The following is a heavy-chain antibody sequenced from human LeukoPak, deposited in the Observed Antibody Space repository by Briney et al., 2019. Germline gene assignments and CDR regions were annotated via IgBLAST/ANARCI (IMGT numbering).Heavy chain of an antibody. CDR2: ISYSVTT. V-gene: IGHV4-59*01. Sequence: ETLSLTCTVSGGSISTYYWSWIRQPPGKGLEWIVYISYSVTTNYNPSLKSRVTISVDTSKNQFSLKLSSVTAADTAVYYCARVGDWNDLVYWGQGTMVPVPS. D-gene: IGHD1-1*01. CDR1: GGSISTYY. CDR3: ARVGDWNDLVY. J-gene: IGHJ4*02.